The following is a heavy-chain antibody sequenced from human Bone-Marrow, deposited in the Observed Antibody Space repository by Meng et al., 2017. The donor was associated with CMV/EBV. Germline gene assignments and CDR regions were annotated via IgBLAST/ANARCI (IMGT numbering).Heavy chain of an antibody. J-gene: IGHJ4*02. CDR1: GFTFSSYA. CDR3: ARDLSAYCSSTSCYWGSLDY. D-gene: IGHD2-2*01. Sequence: GESLKISCAASGFTFSSYAMSWVRQAPGKGLEWVSAISGSGGSTYYADSVKGRFTISRDNSKNTLYLQMNSLRAEDTALYYCARDLSAYCSSTSCYWGSLDYWGQGTLVTVSS. V-gene: IGHV3-23*01. CDR2: ISGSGGST.